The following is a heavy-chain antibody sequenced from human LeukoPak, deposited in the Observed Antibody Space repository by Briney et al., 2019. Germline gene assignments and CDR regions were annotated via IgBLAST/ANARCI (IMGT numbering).Heavy chain of an antibody. CDR3: ARGTAYFDY. D-gene: IGHD3-10*01. Sequence: LSLTCAVYGGSFSGYYWSWIRQAPGKGLEWVSYISSSGSTIYYADSVKGRFTISRDNAKNSLYLQMNSLRAEDTAVYYCARGTAYFDYWGQGTLVTVSS. V-gene: IGHV3-11*01. CDR1: GGSFSGYY. J-gene: IGHJ4*02. CDR2: ISSSGSTI.